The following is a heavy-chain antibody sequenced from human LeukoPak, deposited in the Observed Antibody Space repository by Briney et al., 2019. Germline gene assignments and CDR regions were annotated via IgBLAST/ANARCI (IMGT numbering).Heavy chain of an antibody. CDR3: AGDWAYSGSPAYFDY. CDR1: GFTFDDYG. CDR2: INWNGGST. Sequence: GGSLRLSCAASGFTFDDYGMSWVRQAPGKGLEWVSGINWNGGSTGYADSVKGRFTISRDNAKNSLYLQMNSLRAEDTALYHCAGDWAYSGSPAYFDYWGQGTLVTVSS. V-gene: IGHV3-20*01. D-gene: IGHD1-26*01. J-gene: IGHJ4*02.